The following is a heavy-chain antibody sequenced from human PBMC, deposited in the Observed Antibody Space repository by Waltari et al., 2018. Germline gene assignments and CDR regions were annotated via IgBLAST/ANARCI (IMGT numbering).Heavy chain of an antibody. CDR3: ARGAFGVVRWSAFDI. D-gene: IGHD3-3*01. CDR1: GGSIRSGSYY. V-gene: IGHV4-61*02. Sequence: QVQLQESGPGLVKPSQTLSLTCTVSGGSIRSGSYYWSWIRQPAGKGLEWIGRIYTSGSTNYNPSLKSRVTISVDTSKNQFSLKLSSVTAADTAVYYCARGAFGVVRWSAFDIWGQGTMVTVSS. J-gene: IGHJ3*02. CDR2: IYTSGST.